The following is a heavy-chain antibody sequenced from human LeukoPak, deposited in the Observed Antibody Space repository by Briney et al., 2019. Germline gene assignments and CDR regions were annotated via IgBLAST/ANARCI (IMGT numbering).Heavy chain of an antibody. D-gene: IGHD5-18*01. V-gene: IGHV1-3*01. Sequence: GASVKVSCKASGYTFTSYAMHWVRQAPGQRLEWMGWINAGNGNTKYSQKFQGRVTITRDTSASTAYMELSSLRSEDTAVYYCARGWGLTAMVYDYWGQGTLVTVSS. CDR1: GYTFTSYA. CDR2: INAGNGNT. CDR3: ARGWGLTAMVYDY. J-gene: IGHJ4*02.